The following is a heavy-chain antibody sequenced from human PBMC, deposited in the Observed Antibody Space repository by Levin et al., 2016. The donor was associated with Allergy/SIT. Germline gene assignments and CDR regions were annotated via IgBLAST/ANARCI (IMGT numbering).Heavy chain of an antibody. Sequence: WIRQPPGKGLEWVAIISYDGSYKYYADSVKGRFTISRDNSKNTLYLQMNSLRAEDTAVYYCAKAVVNYFDYWGQGTLVTVSS. D-gene: IGHD2-2*01. V-gene: IGHV3-30*18. J-gene: IGHJ4*02. CDR2: ISYDGSYK. CDR3: AKAVVNYFDY.